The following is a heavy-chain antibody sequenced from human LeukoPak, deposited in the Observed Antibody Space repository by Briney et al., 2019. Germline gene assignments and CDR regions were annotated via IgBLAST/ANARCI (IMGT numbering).Heavy chain of an antibody. CDR2: ISYDGSNK. Sequence: GGSLRLSCAASGFTFSSYGMHWVRQAPGKGLEWVAVISYDGSNKYYADSVKGRFTISRDNSKNTLYLQMNSLRAEDMAVYYCAKESPPMVRGVIPYYFDYWGQGTLVTVSS. CDR1: GFTFSSYG. D-gene: IGHD3-10*01. CDR3: AKESPPMVRGVIPYYFDY. V-gene: IGHV3-30*18. J-gene: IGHJ4*02.